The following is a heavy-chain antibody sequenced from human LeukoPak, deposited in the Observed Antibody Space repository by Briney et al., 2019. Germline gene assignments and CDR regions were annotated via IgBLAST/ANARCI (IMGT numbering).Heavy chain of an antibody. Sequence: GGSLRLSCAASGFTFSSYDMHWVRQATGKGLEWVSAIGTAGDKYYPGSVKGRFTISRENAKNSLYLQMNSLRAGDTAVYYCARADKLWFGGRGAFDIWGQGTMVTVSS. CDR1: GFTFSSYD. J-gene: IGHJ3*02. V-gene: IGHV3-13*01. CDR2: IGTAGDK. D-gene: IGHD3-10*01. CDR3: ARADKLWFGGRGAFDI.